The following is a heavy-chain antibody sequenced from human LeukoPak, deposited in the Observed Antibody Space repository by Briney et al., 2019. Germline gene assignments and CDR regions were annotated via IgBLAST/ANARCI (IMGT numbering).Heavy chain of an antibody. CDR1: GGSISSYY. Sequence: PSETLSLTCTVSGGSISSYYWSWIRQPPGKGLEWIGYIYYSGSTNYNPSLKSRVTISVDTSKNQFSLKLSSVTAADTAVYYCARVPYSSSWSSFDYWGQGNLVTVSS. CDR3: ARVPYSSSWSSFDY. J-gene: IGHJ4*02. D-gene: IGHD6-13*01. CDR2: IYYSGST. V-gene: IGHV4-59*01.